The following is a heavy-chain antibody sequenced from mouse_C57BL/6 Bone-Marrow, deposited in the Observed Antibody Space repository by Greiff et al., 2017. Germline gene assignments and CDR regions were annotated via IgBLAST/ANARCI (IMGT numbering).Heavy chain of an antibody. CDR2: IHPNSGST. J-gene: IGHJ2*01. CDR3: ARELPDGYLFDY. D-gene: IGHD2-3*01. V-gene: IGHV1-64*01. CDR1: GYTFTSYW. Sequence: QVQLQQPGAELVKPGASVKLSCKASGYTFTSYWMHWVKQRPGQGLEWIGMIHPNSGSTNYNEKFKSKATLTVDKSSSTAYMQLSSLTSEDSAVYYCARELPDGYLFDYWGQGTTLTVSS.